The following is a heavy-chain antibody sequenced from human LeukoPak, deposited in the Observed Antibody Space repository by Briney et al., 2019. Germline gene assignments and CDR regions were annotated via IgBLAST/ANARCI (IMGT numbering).Heavy chain of an antibody. J-gene: IGHJ4*02. CDR1: GFTFNTYG. V-gene: IGHV3-30*03. CDR3: ATDHGFHYGAYFDY. D-gene: IGHD4-17*01. CDR2: ISYDGSNK. Sequence: GGSLRLSCEASGFTFNTYGMHWVRQAPGKGLEWVAVISYDGSNKYSADSVKGRFTISRDNSKNTVYLQMNSLRAEDTAVYYCATDHGFHYGAYFDYWGQGTLVTVSS.